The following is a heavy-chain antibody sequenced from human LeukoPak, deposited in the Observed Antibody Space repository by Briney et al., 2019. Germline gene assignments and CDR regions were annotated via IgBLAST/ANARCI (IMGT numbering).Heavy chain of an antibody. Sequence: SVKVSCKASGGTFSSYAISWVRQAPGQGLEWMGGIIPIFGTANYAQKFRGRVTITADESTSTAYMELSSLRSEDTAVYYCARDSTGYSSGWYLGYGMDVWGQGTTVTVSS. CDR3: ARDSTGYSSGWYLGYGMDV. D-gene: IGHD6-19*01. CDR1: GGTFSSYA. J-gene: IGHJ6*02. V-gene: IGHV1-69*13. CDR2: IIPIFGTA.